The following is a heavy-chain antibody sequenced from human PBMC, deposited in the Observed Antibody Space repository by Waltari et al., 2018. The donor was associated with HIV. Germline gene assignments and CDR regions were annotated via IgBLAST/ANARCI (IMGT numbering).Heavy chain of an antibody. V-gene: IGHV3-33*02. CDR3: ARDQHSATNYDGLDV. Sequence: QVHLVESGGAVVQSGKSLRLSCAASGFNFRNYAMPWVRQGPGKRLELLSVIWADGSNDSYADFAKCRFTISRDDSDNTLFLYLSGLRADDTAVYYCARDQHSATNYDGLDVWGQGTTVTVS. J-gene: IGHJ6*02. CDR1: GFNFRNYA. D-gene: IGHD3-16*01. CDR2: IWADGSND.